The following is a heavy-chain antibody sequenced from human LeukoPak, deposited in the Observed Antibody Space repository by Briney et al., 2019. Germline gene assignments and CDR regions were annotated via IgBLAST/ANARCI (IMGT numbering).Heavy chain of an antibody. D-gene: IGHD4-17*01. J-gene: IGHJ3*02. CDR1: GYTFTSYG. CDR3: ASPNSTVTTHEDAFDI. Sequence: ASVKVSCKASGYTFTSYGISWVRQAPGQGLEWMGWISAYNGNTNSAQKLQGRVTMTTDTSTSTAYMELRRLRSDDTAVYYCASPNSTVTTHEDAFDIWGQGTMVTVSS. V-gene: IGHV1-18*01. CDR2: ISAYNGNT.